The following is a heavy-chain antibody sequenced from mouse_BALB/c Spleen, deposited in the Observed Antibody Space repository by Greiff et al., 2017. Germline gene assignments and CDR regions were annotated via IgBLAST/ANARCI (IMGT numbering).Heavy chain of an antibody. D-gene: IGHD1-1*01. CDR3: ASVGYYGHGDY. CDR2: INPSNGRT. Sequence: QVQLQQPGAELVKPGASVKLSCKASGYTFTSYWMHWVKQRPGQGLEWIGEINPSNGRTNYNEKFKSKATLTVDKSSSTAYMQLSSLTSEDSAVYYCASVGYYGHGDYWGQGTTLTVSS. V-gene: IGHV1S81*02. CDR1: GYTFTSYW. J-gene: IGHJ2*01.